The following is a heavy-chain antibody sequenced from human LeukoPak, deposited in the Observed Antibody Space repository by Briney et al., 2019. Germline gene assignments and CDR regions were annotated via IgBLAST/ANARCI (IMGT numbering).Heavy chain of an antibody. J-gene: IGHJ6*02. CDR1: GFTLTNYW. Sequence: GGSLRLSCAASGFTLTNYWMSWVRQAPGKGLEWVANVKQDGGGEYYADSVKGRFTMSRDNAKNTLFLQMNSLRVEDTAVYYCTRDRRYGGMDVWGQGTTVTVSS. CDR3: TRDRRYGGMDV. D-gene: IGHD4-17*01. V-gene: IGHV3-7*01. CDR2: VKQDGGGE.